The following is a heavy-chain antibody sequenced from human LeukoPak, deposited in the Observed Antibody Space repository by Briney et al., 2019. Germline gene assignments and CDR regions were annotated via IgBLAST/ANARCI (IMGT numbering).Heavy chain of an antibody. J-gene: IGHJ6*02. CDR1: GYTYTNYG. CDR3: VRYYCSSTSCYAGLYGMDV. D-gene: IGHD2-2*01. Sequence: VASVKVSCKASGYTYTNYGITWVRQASGQGLEWMGWVSPYNGNTKYAQKLQDRVTMTTDTSTTTAYVELRSLGSDDTAVYYCVRYYCSSTSCYAGLYGMDVWGQGTTVTVSS. CDR2: VSPYNGNT. V-gene: IGHV1-18*01.